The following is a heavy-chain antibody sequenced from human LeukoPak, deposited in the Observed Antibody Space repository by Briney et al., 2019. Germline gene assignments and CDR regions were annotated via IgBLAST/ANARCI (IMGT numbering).Heavy chain of an antibody. D-gene: IGHD5-12*01. CDR3: ARHSSLRLPWYSDY. CDR2: IYPGDSDT. V-gene: IGHV5-51*01. Sequence: GESLKISCKGSGYSFTSYWIGWVRQMPGKGLEWMGIIYPGDSDTRYSPSFQGQVTISADKSITTAYLPGRSLKASDTAMYYCARHSSLRLPWYSDYWGQGTLVTVSS. J-gene: IGHJ4*02. CDR1: GYSFTSYW.